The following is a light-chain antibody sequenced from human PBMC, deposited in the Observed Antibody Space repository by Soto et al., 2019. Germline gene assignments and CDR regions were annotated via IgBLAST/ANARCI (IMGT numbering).Light chain of an antibody. Sequence: DIQMTQSPSTLSASVGDRVTITCRASQSISSWLAWYQQKPGKAPKLLIYKASSLESGVPSRFSGSGSGTEFTLNISRLQPDDFATYYCQQYNSYPWTFGQGTNVEIK. V-gene: IGKV1-5*03. J-gene: IGKJ1*01. CDR3: QQYNSYPWT. CDR1: QSISSW. CDR2: KAS.